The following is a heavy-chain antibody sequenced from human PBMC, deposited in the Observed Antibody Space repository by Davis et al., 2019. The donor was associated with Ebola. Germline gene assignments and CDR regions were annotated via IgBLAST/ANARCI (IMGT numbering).Heavy chain of an antibody. V-gene: IGHV3-53*01. D-gene: IGHD4/OR15-4a*01. Sequence: GESLKISCAVSGFSVSDDYVNWVRQAPGKGLEWVSLIYPAGGPYYADSAKGRFIISKDTSKNTVYLQINSLRTTDTAVYFCARNMVRHIPGSIPRFYFYGMDVWGQGTTVTVSS. CDR1: GFSVSDDY. J-gene: IGHJ6*01. CDR3: ARNMVRHIPGSIPRFYFYGMDV. CDR2: IYPAGGP.